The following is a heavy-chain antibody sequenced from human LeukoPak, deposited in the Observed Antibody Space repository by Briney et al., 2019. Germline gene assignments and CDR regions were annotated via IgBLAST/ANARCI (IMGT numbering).Heavy chain of an antibody. V-gene: IGHV6-1*01. CDR3: ARDADIAAAATGGFDI. CDR2: TYYRSKWYN. CDR1: GDTVSSNSAA. Sequence: SQTLSLTCAISGDTVSSNSAAWNWIRQSPSRGLEWLGRTYYRSKWYNDYAVSVKSRITINPDTSKNQFSLQPNSVTPEDTAVYYCARDADIAAAATGGFDIWGQGTMVTVSS. D-gene: IGHD6-13*01. J-gene: IGHJ3*02.